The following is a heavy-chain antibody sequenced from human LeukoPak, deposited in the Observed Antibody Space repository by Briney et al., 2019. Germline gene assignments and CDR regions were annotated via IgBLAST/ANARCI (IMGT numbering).Heavy chain of an antibody. CDR1: GFTFSSYA. CDR2: ISGSGGST. J-gene: IGHJ4*02. D-gene: IGHD2-2*01. CDR3: AKDKSRYCSSTSCSGFDY. V-gene: IGHV3-23*01. Sequence: PGGSLRLSCAASGFTFSSYAMSWVRQAPGKGLEWVSAISGSGGSTYYADSVKDRFTISRDNSKNTLYLQMNSLRAEDTAVYYCAKDKSRYCSSTSCSGFDYWGQGTLVTVSS.